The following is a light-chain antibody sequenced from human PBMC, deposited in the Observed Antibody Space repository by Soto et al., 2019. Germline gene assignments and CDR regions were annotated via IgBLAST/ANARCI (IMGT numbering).Light chain of an antibody. CDR2: DAS. CDR1: QSVSSY. J-gene: IGKJ1*01. Sequence: DIVLTQSPATLSLSPGERATLSCRASQSVSSYLAWYQQKPGQAPRLLIYDASNRATGIPARFSGSGSGTDVTLTISSLEHEDVAVYYCQQRSNWPWKFGQGTKVEIK. CDR3: QQRSNWPWK. V-gene: IGKV3-11*01.